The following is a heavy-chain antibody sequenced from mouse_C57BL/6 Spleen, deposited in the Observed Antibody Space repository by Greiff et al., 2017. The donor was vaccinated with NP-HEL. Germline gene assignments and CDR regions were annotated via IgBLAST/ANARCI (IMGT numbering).Heavy chain of an antibody. CDR2: IHPNSGST. J-gene: IGHJ2*01. CDR3: AMEDLLGDY. D-gene: IGHD2-1*01. Sequence: VQLQQPGAELVKPGASVKLSCKASGYTFTSYWMPWVKQRPGQGLEWIGMIHPNSGSTNYNEKFKSKATLTVDKSSSTAYMQLSSLTSEDAAVYYCAMEDLLGDYWGQGTTLTVSS. V-gene: IGHV1-64*01. CDR1: GYTFTSYW.